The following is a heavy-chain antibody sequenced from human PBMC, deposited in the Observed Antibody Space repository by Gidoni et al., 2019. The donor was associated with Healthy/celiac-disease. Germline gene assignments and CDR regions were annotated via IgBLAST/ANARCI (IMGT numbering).Heavy chain of an antibody. J-gene: IGHJ1*01. V-gene: IGHV1-69*01. Sequence: QVQLVQSGAEVKKPGSSVKVSCKASGGTFSSSAISWVRQAPGQGLEWMGGIIPIFGTANYAQKFQGRVTITADESTSTAYMELSSLRSEDTAAYYCAREEDYGDYFPMSYFQHWGQGTLVTVSS. CDR1: GGTFSSSA. D-gene: IGHD4-17*01. CDR2: IIPIFGTA. CDR3: AREEDYGDYFPMSYFQH.